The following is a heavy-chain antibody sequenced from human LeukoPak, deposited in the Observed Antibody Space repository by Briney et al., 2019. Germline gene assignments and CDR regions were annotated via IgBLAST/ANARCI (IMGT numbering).Heavy chain of an antibody. CDR1: GGSISSSSYY. D-gene: IGHD1-1*01. CDR3: ARLGTTGTNWYFDL. CDR2: IYYSGST. Sequence: SETLSLTCTVSGGSISSSSYYWGWIRQPPGKGLKWIGSIYYSGSTYYNPSLKSRLTISVDTSKNQFSLKLSSVTAADTAVYYCARLGTTGTNWYFDLWGPGTLVTVSS. J-gene: IGHJ2*01. V-gene: IGHV4-39*01.